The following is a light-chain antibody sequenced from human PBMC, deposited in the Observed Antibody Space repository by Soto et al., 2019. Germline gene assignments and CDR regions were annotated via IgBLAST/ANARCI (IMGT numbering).Light chain of an antibody. CDR1: SSDVGAYNY. V-gene: IGLV2-14*03. J-gene: IGLJ1*01. Sequence: QSALTQPASVSGSPGQSITISCTGTSSDVGAYNYVSWYQQHPGKAPKLMIYDVSNRPSGVSNRFSGSKSGNTASLTISGLQPEDEADYYCSSYTSSSTSYVFGTGTKLTVL. CDR2: DVS. CDR3: SSYTSSSTSYV.